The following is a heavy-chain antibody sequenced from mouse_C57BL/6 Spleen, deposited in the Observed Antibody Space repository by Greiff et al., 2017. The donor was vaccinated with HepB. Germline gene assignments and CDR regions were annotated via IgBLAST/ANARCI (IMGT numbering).Heavy chain of an antibody. J-gene: IGHJ1*03. CDR2: ISYSGST. D-gene: IGHD4-1*02. CDR3: ARGGATGRLSYRYFDF. V-gene: IGHV3-1*01. CDR1: GYSITSGYD. Sequence: EVQLQQSGPGMVKPSQSLSLTCTVTGYSITSGYDWHWIRHFPGNKLEWMGYISYSGSTNYNPSLKSRISITHDTSKNHFFLKLNSVTTEDTATYYDARGGATGRLSYRYFDFWGTGTTVTVSS.